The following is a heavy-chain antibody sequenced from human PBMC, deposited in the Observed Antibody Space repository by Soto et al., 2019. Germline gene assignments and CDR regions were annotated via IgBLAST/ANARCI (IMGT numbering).Heavy chain of an antibody. D-gene: IGHD2-21*02. J-gene: IGHJ4*02. Sequence: PSETLSVTCNVSGGAISSGGYHWSWIRQYPGKGLEWIGHTFHSGSTNYNPSLQSRLPLSVDTSKNQFSLHLISVTAADTAVYFCARGGVVTSHFYSCGQGTPVTVSS. CDR2: TFHSGST. V-gene: IGHV4-31*03. CDR3: ARGGVVTSHFYS. CDR1: GGAISSGGYH.